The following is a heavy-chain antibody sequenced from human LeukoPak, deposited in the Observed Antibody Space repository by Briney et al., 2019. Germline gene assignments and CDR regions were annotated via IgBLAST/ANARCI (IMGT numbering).Heavy chain of an antibody. CDR2: IKNGGAT. V-gene: IGHV3-15*01. J-gene: IGHJ4*02. CDR1: GFSFSGAR. CDR3: TTVTHFYL. D-gene: IGHD2-15*01. Sequence: GGSLRLSCAASGFSFSGARLNWVRQAPGKGLEWVGRIKNGGATDYAAPVKGRFTISRDDSKATLYLQTNSLETEDTAIYFCTTVTHFYLGGQGILVTVSS.